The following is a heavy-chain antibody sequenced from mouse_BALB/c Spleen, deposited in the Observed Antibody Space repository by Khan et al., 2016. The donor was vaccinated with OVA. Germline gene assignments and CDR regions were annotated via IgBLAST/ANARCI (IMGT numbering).Heavy chain of an antibody. CDR2: IFPGDDST. Sequence: QVQLKQSGAELVKPGASVKLSCKASGYTFTSYDINWVRQRPDQGLEWIGWIFPGDDSTKYNQKFKGKATLTSDKSSSTAYMQLSRLTSEDSAVYFSARHCYGGSLYWYFGVRGAWTTVTVSS. CDR1: GYTFTSYD. D-gene: IGHD1-1*02. CDR3: ARHCYGGSLYWYFGV. J-gene: IGHJ1*01. V-gene: IGHV1-85*01.